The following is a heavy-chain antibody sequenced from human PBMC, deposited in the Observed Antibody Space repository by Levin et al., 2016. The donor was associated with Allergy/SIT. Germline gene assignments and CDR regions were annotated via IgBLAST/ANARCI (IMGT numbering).Heavy chain of an antibody. CDR1: GGTFSSYA. CDR3: AREGIYGGNSHYYYYGMDV. J-gene: IGHJ6*02. Sequence: SVKVSCKASGGTFSSYAISWVRQAPGQGLEWMGGIIPIFGTANYAQKFQGRVTITADESTSTAYMELSSLRSEDTAVYYCAREGIYGGNSHYYYYGMDVWGQGTTVTVSS. V-gene: IGHV1-69*13. D-gene: IGHD4-23*01. CDR2: IIPIFGTA.